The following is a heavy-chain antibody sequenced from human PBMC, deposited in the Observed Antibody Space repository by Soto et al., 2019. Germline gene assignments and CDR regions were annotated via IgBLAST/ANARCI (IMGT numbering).Heavy chain of an antibody. D-gene: IGHD1-26*01. CDR2: IIPIFGTA. CDR3: ARKVVAATRGYYYYGMDV. Sequence: QVQLVQYGAEVKKPGSSVKVSCKASGGTFSSYAISWVRQAPGQGLEWMGGIIPIFGTANYAQKFQGRVTITADESTSTAYMELSSLRSEDTAVYYCARKVVAATRGYYYYGMDVWGQGTTVTVSS. CDR1: GGTFSSYA. J-gene: IGHJ6*02. V-gene: IGHV1-69*01.